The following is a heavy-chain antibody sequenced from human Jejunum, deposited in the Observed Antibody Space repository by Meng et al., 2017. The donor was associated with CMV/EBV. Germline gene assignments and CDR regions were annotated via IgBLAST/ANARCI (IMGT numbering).Heavy chain of an antibody. CDR3: ARHGPSAGVAGAQHMDV. CDR2: IPPGASHP. J-gene: IGHJ6*02. CDR1: SFTRSW. D-gene: IGHD6-13*01. V-gene: IGHV5-51*01. Sequence: SFTRSWIGWLPQLPGQALEWMGFIPPGASHPKYSPSSQAQVTISPDKSTPPASLQGSSLKASDTAIYYCARHGPSAGVAGAQHMDVWGQGTTVTVSS.